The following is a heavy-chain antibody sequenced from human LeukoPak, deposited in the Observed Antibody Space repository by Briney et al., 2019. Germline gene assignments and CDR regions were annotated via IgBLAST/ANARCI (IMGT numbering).Heavy chain of an antibody. D-gene: IGHD6-19*01. J-gene: IGHJ4*02. CDR3: ARDSSGWYQFGDY. Sequence: GGSLRLSCAASGFTFSSYWMSWVRQAPGKGLEWVANIKQEGSEKYYVDSVKGRFTISRDNAKNSLYLQMNSLRAEDTAVYYCARDSSGWYQFGDYWGQGTLVTVSS. V-gene: IGHV3-7*01. CDR1: GFTFSSYW. CDR2: IKQEGSEK.